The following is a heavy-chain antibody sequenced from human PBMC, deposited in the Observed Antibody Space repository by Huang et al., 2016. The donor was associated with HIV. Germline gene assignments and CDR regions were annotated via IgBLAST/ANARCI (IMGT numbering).Heavy chain of an antibody. CDR2: ISGDNVST. Sequence: QIHLVQSGPEVKQPGASVKVFCKASGYKFHIYEITWVRQPPGQGLEWMGWISGDNVSTRFAQKFQDRLTMTTDVSTSTAYLELRSLRLDDTAVYYCARTKGEFDFWGQGALVTVSS. D-gene: IGHD3-16*01. V-gene: IGHV1-18*04. J-gene: IGHJ4*02. CDR3: ARTKGEFDF. CDR1: GYKFHIYE.